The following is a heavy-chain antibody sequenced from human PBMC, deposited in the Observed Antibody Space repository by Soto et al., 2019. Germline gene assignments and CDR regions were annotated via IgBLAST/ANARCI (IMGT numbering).Heavy chain of an antibody. J-gene: IGHJ4*02. CDR1: GGSISSYY. CDR2: IYYSGST. V-gene: IGHV4-59*01. CDR3: VRSNSGSYQGEVFDY. D-gene: IGHD1-26*01. Sequence: SETLSLTCTVSGGSISSYYWSWIRQPPGKGLEWIGYIYYSGSTNYNPSLKSRVTISVDTSKNQFSLKLSSVTAAYTAVYYCVRSNSGSYQGEVFDYWGQGTLVTVSS.